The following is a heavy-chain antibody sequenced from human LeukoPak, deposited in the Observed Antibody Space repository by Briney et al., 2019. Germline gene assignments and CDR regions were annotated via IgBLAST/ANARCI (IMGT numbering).Heavy chain of an antibody. CDR3: AKVSVLLWFGELLPDYYYMDV. CDR2: ISGSVGST. J-gene: IGHJ6*03. CDR1: GFTFSSYA. D-gene: IGHD3-10*01. V-gene: IGHV3-23*01. Sequence: GGSLRLSCAASGFTFSSYAMSWVGQAPGQGLEWVSAISGSVGSTYYADSVKGRFTISRDNSKNTLYLQMNSLRAEDTAVYYCAKVSVLLWFGELLPDYYYMDVWGKGTTVTVSS.